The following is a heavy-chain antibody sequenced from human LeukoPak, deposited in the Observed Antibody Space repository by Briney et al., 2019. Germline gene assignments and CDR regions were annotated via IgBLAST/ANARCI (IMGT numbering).Heavy chain of an antibody. CDR1: GFTFSSYA. CDR2: ISGSGGST. V-gene: IGHV3-23*01. CDR3: AKGSSSSSRYYFDY. J-gene: IGHJ4*02. Sequence: GGSLRLSCAASGFTFSSYAMSRVRQAPGKGLEWVSVISGSGGSTYYADSVKGRFTISRDNSKNTLYLQMNSLRAEDTAVYYCAKGSSSSSRYYFDYWGQETLVTVSS. D-gene: IGHD6-6*01.